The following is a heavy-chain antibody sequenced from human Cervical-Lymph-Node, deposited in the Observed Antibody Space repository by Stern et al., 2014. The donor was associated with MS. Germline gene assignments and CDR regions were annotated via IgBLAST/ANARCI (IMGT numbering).Heavy chain of an antibody. Sequence: QLVQSGAEVTKPGSSGKVSCKASGGTFSKVPSSWVRQAPGQGLEWMGGIFTVFVTPSYAQEFRVRVTVTADVSTITVYMNLSILRSDDPAGYYCALSSDTSASWYSLGYDLWGQGTLVTVSS. D-gene: IGHD6-13*01. J-gene: IGHJ5*02. CDR1: GGTFSKVP. V-gene: IGHV1-69*01. CDR3: ALSSDTSASWYSLGYDL. CDR2: IFTVFVTP.